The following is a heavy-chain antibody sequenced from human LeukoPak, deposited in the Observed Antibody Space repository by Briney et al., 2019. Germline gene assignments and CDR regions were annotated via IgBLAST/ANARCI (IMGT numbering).Heavy chain of an antibody. V-gene: IGHV3-23*01. CDR1: GFTFSSYA. CDR3: AKWGDYDILTGYYVSDF. Sequence: GGSLRLSCAASGFTFSSYAMSWVRQAPGKGLEWVSTISGSGAATYYADSVKGRFTISRDNSKNTLYVEMNTLRAEDTAVYYCAKWGDYDILTGYYVSDFWGQGTLVTVSS. D-gene: IGHD3-9*01. CDR2: ISGSGAAT. J-gene: IGHJ4*02.